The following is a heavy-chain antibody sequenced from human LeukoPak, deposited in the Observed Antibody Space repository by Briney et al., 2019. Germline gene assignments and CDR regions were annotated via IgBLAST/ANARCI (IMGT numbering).Heavy chain of an antibody. CDR1: GGSISSSSYY. CDR3: ARASFNVVFGNWFDP. V-gene: IGHV4-39*01. D-gene: IGHD2-8*01. Sequence: SETLSLTCTVPGGSISSSSYYWGWIRQAPGKGLEWIGNVYYSGSTFYNPSLKSRVTISVDTSKNQFSLKLRSVTAADTAIYYCARASFNVVFGNWFDPWGQGTLVTVSS. J-gene: IGHJ5*02. CDR2: VYYSGST.